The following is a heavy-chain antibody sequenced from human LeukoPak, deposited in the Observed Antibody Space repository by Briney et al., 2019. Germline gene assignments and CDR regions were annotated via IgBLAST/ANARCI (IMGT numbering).Heavy chain of an antibody. Sequence: GGSLRLSCAASGFTFSSYWMHWVRQAPGKGLEWVSAISGSGGSTYYADSVKGRFTISRDNSKNTLYLQMNSLRAEDTAAYYCAKADVEMATMGDYWGQGTLVTVSS. CDR3: AKADVEMATMGDY. D-gene: IGHD5-24*01. CDR2: ISGSGGST. CDR1: GFTFSSYW. J-gene: IGHJ4*02. V-gene: IGHV3-23*01.